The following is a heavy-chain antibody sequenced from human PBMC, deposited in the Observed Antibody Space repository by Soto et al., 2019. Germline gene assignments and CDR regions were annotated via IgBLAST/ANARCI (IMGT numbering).Heavy chain of an antibody. Sequence: EVQLVESGGGLVQPGGSLRLSCEASGFTFSSYWMHWVRQAPGKGLVWVSRINSDGSSTNYAVSVKGRFTISRDNAENTVYLQMNSLRVEDTAVYYCGRGIPNYYGMDVWGRGTTVTVSS. CDR3: GRGIPNYYGMDV. CDR2: INSDGSST. J-gene: IGHJ6*02. D-gene: IGHD2-21*01. CDR1: GFTFSSYW. V-gene: IGHV3-74*01.